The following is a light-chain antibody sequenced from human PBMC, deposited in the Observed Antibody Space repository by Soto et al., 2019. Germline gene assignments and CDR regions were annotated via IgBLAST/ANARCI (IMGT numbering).Light chain of an antibody. CDR3: QHYQSGHPIA. Sequence: EILLTQSPDTLSLSPGGIATVCCRAAQSVGTRLAWYQHKTGQAPRLLISGASSRATGIPDRFTGSGSETSFSLTISRLEPEDFALYYCQHYQSGHPIAFGEGTRLEIK. J-gene: IGKJ5*01. V-gene: IGKV3-20*01. CDR1: QSVGTR. CDR2: GAS.